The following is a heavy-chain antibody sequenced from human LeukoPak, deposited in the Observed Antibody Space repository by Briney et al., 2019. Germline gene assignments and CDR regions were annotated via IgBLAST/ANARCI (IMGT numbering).Heavy chain of an antibody. CDR3: ARGVGGYSYGTDH. CDR2: IWYDGSNK. J-gene: IGHJ4*02. Sequence: GRSLRLSCAASGFTFSSYGMHWVRQAPGKGLEWVAVIWYDGSNKYYADSVKGRFTISRDNSKNTLYLQMNSLRAEDTAVYYCARGVGGYSYGTDHWGQGTLVTVSS. D-gene: IGHD5-18*01. V-gene: IGHV3-33*01. CDR1: GFTFSSYG.